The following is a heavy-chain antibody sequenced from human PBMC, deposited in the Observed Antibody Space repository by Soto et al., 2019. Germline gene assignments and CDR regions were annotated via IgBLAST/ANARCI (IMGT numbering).Heavy chain of an antibody. Sequence: SETLSLTCTVYGGSFSGYYWSWIRQPPGKGLEWIGEINHSGSTNYNPSPKSRVTISVDTSKNQFSLKLSSVTAADTAVYYCARGVVGATTHWFDPWGQGTLVTVSS. J-gene: IGHJ5*02. CDR2: INHSGST. CDR1: GGSFSGYY. V-gene: IGHV4-34*01. CDR3: ARGVVGATTHWFDP. D-gene: IGHD1-26*01.